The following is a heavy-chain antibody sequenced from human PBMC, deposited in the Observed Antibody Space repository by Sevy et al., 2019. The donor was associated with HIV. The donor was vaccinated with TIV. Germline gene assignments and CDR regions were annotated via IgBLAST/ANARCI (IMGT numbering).Heavy chain of an antibody. Sequence: GGSLRLSCAASGFTFSSYNMNWVRQAPGKGLEWVSYISTSSSTIYYADSVKGRFTIPRDNAKHSLYLQMNSLRAEDTAVYYCATIVDFWSGPDAFDIWGQGTMVTVSS. V-gene: IGHV3-48*01. CDR2: ISTSSSTI. CDR1: GFTFSSYN. D-gene: IGHD3-3*01. CDR3: ATIVDFWSGPDAFDI. J-gene: IGHJ3*02.